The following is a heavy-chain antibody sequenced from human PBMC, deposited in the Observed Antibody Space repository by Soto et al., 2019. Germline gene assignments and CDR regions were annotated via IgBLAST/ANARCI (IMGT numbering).Heavy chain of an antibody. V-gene: IGHV6-1*01. CDR1: GDSVSSNSAA. J-gene: IGHJ5*02. D-gene: IGHD6-19*01. Sequence: SPTLSLTCAISGDSVSSNSAAWNWIRQSPSRGLEWLGRTYYRSKWYNDYAVSVKSRITINPDTSKNQFSLQLNSVTPEDTAVYYCARASIAVAGIGWMMANWFDPWGQGTLVTVSS. CDR3: ARASIAVAGIGWMMANWFDP. CDR2: TYYRSKWYN.